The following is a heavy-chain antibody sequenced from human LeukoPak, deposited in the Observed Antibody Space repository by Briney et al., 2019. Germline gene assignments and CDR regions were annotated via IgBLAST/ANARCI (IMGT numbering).Heavy chain of an antibody. J-gene: IGHJ4*02. D-gene: IGHD3-10*01. CDR3: VRRSDSGSTIDQ. V-gene: IGHV5-10-1*01. Sequence: GESLKISCKDSGISFTNYWISWVRQMPGNGLEWMGRIDPSDSYTNYSPSFQGHVTISVDKSISTAYLQWSSLKASDTAMYYCVRRSDSGSTIDQRGQGTLVTVSS. CDR1: GISFTNYW. CDR2: IDPSDSYT.